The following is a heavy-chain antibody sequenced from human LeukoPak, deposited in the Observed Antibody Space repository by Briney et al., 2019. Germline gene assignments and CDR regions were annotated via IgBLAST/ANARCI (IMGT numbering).Heavy chain of an antibody. CDR2: ISYDGSNK. CDR1: GFTFSSYG. CDR3: AKDRVIAAALALGY. J-gene: IGHJ4*02. Sequence: TGRSLRLSCAASGFTFSSYGMHWVRQAPGKGLEWVAVISYDGSNKYYADSVKGRFTISRDNSKNTLYLQMNSLRAEDTAVYYCAKDRVIAAALALGYWGQGTQVTVSS. D-gene: IGHD6-13*01. V-gene: IGHV3-30*18.